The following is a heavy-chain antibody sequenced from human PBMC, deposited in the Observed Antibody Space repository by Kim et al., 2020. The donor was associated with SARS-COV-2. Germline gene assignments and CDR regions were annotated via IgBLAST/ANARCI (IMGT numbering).Heavy chain of an antibody. CDR2: FYYGGST. V-gene: IGHV4-59*11. D-gene: IGHD6-13*01. Sequence: SETLSLTCTVSGGSISGHYWNWIRQPPGKGLEWIGCFYYGGSTFHNPSLMSRVTISVDMSKNQFSLKLKSVTAADTAVYFCARAAATGHLALDFWGQGTLVTVSS. J-gene: IGHJ4*02. CDR1: GGSISGHY. CDR3: ARAAATGHLALDF.